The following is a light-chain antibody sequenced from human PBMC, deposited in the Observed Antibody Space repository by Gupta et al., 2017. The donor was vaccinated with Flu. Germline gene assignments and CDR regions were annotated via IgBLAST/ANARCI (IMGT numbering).Light chain of an antibody. V-gene: IGLV2-14*04. CDR3: SSYTSSTSLVL. CDR1: SSAVGGYKY. J-gene: IGLJ2*01. Sequence: ITIACSGTSSAVGGYKYVSWYQQHPGKAPKLMIYDVDKRPAGVSNRFSGSKSGNTASLTISGLQAEDEAEYYCSSYTSSTSLVLFGGGTRLTVL. CDR2: DVD.